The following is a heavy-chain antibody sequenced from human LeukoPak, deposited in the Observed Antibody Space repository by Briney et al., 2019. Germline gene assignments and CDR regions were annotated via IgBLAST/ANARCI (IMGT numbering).Heavy chain of an antibody. CDR3: ARIGISARGTNFHH. CDR2: INPNSGGT. V-gene: IGHV1-2*02. D-gene: IGHD6-13*01. J-gene: IGHJ1*01. CDR1: GYTFTGYY. Sequence: ASVKVSCKASGYTFTGYYMHWVRQAPGQGLEWMGWINPNSGGTNYAQKFQGRVTMTRDTSISTAYMELSRLRSDDTAVYYCARIGISARGTNFHHWGQGTLVTVSS.